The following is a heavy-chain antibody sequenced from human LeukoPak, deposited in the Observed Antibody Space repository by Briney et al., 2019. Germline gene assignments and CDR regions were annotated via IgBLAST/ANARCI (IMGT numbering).Heavy chain of an antibody. CDR1: GYTFTSYD. Sequence: EASVKVSCKASGYTFTSYDINWVRQATGQGLEWMGWMNPNSGNTAYAQKFQGRVTMTRNTSISTAYMELSSLRSEDTAVYYCARDRGSSSYYYYMDVWGKGTTVTVSS. J-gene: IGHJ6*03. V-gene: IGHV1-8*01. D-gene: IGHD6-6*01. CDR3: ARDRGSSSYYYYMDV. CDR2: MNPNSGNT.